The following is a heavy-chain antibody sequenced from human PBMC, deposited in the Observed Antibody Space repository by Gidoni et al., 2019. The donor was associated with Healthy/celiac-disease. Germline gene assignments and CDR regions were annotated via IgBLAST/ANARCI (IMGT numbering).Heavy chain of an antibody. V-gene: IGHV4-59*01. Sequence: QVQLQESGPGLVKPSETLSLTCTVSGGSISSYYWSWIRQPPGKALEWIGYIYHSGSTNYNPSLKSRVTITVDTSKNQCSLRLSSVPAADTAVYYCAREGGEYLESESAVSPSCFDYWGQGTLVTVSS. CDR3: AREGGEYLESESAVSPSCFDY. CDR2: IYHSGST. D-gene: IGHD7-27*01. CDR1: GGSISSYY. J-gene: IGHJ4*02.